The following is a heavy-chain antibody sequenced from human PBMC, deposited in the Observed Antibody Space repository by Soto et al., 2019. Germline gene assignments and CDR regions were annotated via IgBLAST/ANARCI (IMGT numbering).Heavy chain of an antibody. CDR2: IIPILGIA. D-gene: IGHD5-18*01. Sequence: ASVKVSCKASGGTFSSYTISWVLQAPVQGLEWMGRIIPILGIANYAQKFQGRVTITADKSTSTVYMELSSLRPEDTAVYYCARGSTSYSYGHGVIAYWGQGTLVTVSS. CDR1: GGTFSSYT. J-gene: IGHJ4*02. V-gene: IGHV1-69*02. CDR3: ARGSTSYSYGHGVIAY.